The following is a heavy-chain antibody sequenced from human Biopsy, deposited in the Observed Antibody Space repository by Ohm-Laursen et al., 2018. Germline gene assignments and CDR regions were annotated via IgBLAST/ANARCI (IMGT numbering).Heavy chain of an antibody. CDR1: GGSISSYY. V-gene: IGHV4-59*01. J-gene: IGHJ4*02. CDR2: IYYTGST. Sequence: TLSLTCTVSGGSISSYYWSWIRQPPGKGLEWIGYIYYTGSTNYNPSLKSRVTISIDTSKNQFSLKLTSVTAADTAVYYCARGMRTTGWPYFDYWGQGILVTVSS. CDR3: ARGMRTTGWPYFDY. D-gene: IGHD2/OR15-2a*01.